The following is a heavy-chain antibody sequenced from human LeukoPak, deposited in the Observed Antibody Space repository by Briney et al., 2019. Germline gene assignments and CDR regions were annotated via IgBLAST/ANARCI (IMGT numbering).Heavy chain of an antibody. CDR3: TADYGDFRRIW. D-gene: IGHD4-17*01. CDR1: GLTFNKAW. V-gene: IGHV3-15*01. Sequence: GGSLRLSCAASGLTFNKAWMGWVRQAPGKGLETIGRIKSKTGGGTTDYAAPVKGRFTISRDNSKNALYLQMNSLKTEDTAVYYCTADYGDFRRIWWGQGTLVTVSS. J-gene: IGHJ4*02. CDR2: IKSKTGGGTT.